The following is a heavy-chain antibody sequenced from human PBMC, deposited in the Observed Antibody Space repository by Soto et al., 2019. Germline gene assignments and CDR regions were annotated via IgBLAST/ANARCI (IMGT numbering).Heavy chain of an antibody. D-gene: IGHD2-2*02. J-gene: IGHJ6*02. CDR3: AATHPLYTASRGGSYGMDV. Sequence: PWESLKISCKGFRYNVTGYWITWVRQMPGKGLEWMGRIDPTDAYTNYSPSFQGHVTISADMSINTAYLQWSSLKASDTALYYCAATHPLYTASRGGSYGMDVWGQGTMVTVSS. V-gene: IGHV5-10-1*01. CDR2: IDPTDAYT. CDR1: RYNVTGYW.